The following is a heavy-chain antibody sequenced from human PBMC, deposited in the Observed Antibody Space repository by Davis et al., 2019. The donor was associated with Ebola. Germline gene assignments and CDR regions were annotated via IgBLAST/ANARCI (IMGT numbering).Heavy chain of an antibody. CDR3: ARESPAARGYGAFDI. V-gene: IGHV4-30-2*01. J-gene: IGHJ3*02. Sequence: MPSETLSLTCAVSGGSISSGGYSWSWIRQPPGKGLEWIGYIYHSGSTYYNPSLKSRVTISVDRSKNQFSLTLSSVTTADTAVYYCARESPAARGYGAFDIWGQGTMVTVSS. CDR2: IYHSGST. CDR1: GGSISSGGYS. D-gene: IGHD3-16*01.